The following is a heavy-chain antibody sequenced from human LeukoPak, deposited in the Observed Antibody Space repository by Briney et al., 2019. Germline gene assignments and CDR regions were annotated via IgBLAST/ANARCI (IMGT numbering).Heavy chain of an antibody. D-gene: IGHD3-10*01. CDR2: INHSGST. V-gene: IGHV4-34*01. J-gene: IGHJ6*02. CDR3: ARGRRVTLVRGVIGGMDV. CDR1: GGSFSGYY. Sequence: ETLSLTCAVYGGSFSGYYWSWIRQSPGKGLEWIGEINHSGSTNYNPSLKSRVTISLDTSKNQFSLKLSSVTAADTAVYYCARGRRVTLVRGVIGGMDVWGQGTTVTVSS.